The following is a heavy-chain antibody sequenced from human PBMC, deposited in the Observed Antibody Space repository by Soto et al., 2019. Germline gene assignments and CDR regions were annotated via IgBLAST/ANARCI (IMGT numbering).Heavy chain of an antibody. V-gene: IGHV5-51*01. CDR1: GYSFTSYW. Sequence: PGESLKISCKGSGYSFTSYWIGWVRQMPGKGLEWMGIIYPGDSDTRYSPSFQGQVTISADKSISTAYLQWSSLKASDTAMYYCAGVYSSSWYEDYYYGMDVWGQGTTVTVSS. CDR3: AGVYSSSWYEDYYYGMDV. CDR2: IYPGDSDT. J-gene: IGHJ6*02. D-gene: IGHD6-13*01.